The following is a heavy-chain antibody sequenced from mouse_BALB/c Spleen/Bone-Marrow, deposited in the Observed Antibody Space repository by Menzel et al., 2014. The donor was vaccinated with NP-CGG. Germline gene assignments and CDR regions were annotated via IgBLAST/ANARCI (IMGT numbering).Heavy chain of an antibody. J-gene: IGHJ1*01. CDR2: INPYNGAT. CDR3: ARGGWDWYFDV. Sequence: EVQLQESEPELVKPGASVKISCKASGYSFTGYYMHWVKQSHVKSLEWIGRINPYNGATSYNQNFKDKASLTVDKSSSTAYMELHSLTSEDSAVYYCARGGWDWYFDVWGAGTTVTVSS. V-gene: IGHV1-31*01. CDR1: GYSFTGYY.